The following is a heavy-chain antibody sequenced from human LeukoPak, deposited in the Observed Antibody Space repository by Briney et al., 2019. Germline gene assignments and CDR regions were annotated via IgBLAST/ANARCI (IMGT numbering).Heavy chain of an antibody. CDR2: IYHSGST. CDR3: ARMGRSSSQDY. CDR1: GGSLSSSNW. D-gene: IGHD6-13*01. V-gene: IGHV4-4*02. J-gene: IGHJ4*02. Sequence: PSETLSLTCAVSGGSLSSSNWWSWVRQPPGKGLEWIGEIYHSGSTNYNSSLKNRVTISIDKTKNQFSLKLNSVTAADTAVYYCARMGRSSSQDYWGQGTLVTVSS.